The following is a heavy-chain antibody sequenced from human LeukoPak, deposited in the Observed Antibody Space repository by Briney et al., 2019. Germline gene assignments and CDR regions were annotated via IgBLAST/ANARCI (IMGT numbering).Heavy chain of an antibody. D-gene: IGHD5-12*01. CDR2: INPIFGTA. CDR1: GYTFTGYY. J-gene: IGHJ5*02. CDR3: ARVVYSGYDFLSYWFDP. Sequence: SVKVSCKASGYTFTGYYMHWVRQAPGQGLEWMGWINPIFGTANYAQKFQGRVTITTDESTSTAYMELSSLRSEDTAVYYCARVVYSGYDFLSYWFDPWGQGTLVTVSS. V-gene: IGHV1-69*05.